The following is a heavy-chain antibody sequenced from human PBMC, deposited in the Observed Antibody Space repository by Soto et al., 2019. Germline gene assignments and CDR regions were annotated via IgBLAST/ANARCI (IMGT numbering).Heavy chain of an antibody. CDR2: ISYDGGKK. CDR3: VRQGQPAAGTTPHN. CDR1: GFNFSSYA. Sequence: GGSLRLSCAASGFNFSSYAMHWVRQAPGKGLEWVAVISYDGGKKYYADSVKGRFTISRDNSKNTLYVEVNSMSAEDTAVDYCVRQGQPAAGTTPHNWGQGTMVTVSS. V-gene: IGHV3-30*04. J-gene: IGHJ4*02. D-gene: IGHD6-13*01.